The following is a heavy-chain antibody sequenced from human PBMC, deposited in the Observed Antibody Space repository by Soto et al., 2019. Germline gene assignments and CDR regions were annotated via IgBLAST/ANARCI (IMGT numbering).Heavy chain of an antibody. D-gene: IGHD3-16*02. CDR3: AREGHCRSYRCLSWFDP. CDR2: IYYSGST. J-gene: IGHJ5*02. CDR1: GGSISSGGYY. V-gene: IGHV4-31*03. Sequence: PSETLSLTCTVSGGSISSGGYYWSWIRQHPGKGLEWIGYIYYSGSTYYKPSLKSRVTISVDTSKNQFSLKLSSVTAADTAVYYCAREGHCRSYRCLSWFDPWGQGTLVTVSS.